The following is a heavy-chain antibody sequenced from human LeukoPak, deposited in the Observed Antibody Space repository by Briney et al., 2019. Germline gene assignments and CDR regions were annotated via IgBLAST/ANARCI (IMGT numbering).Heavy chain of an antibody. Sequence: GGSLRLSCAASGFTFSSYWMSWVRQAPGKGLEWVAVIWNDGTNRYYADSVKGRFTISRDISKNTLYLQMNSLRAEDTAVYYCATDGSSGYFGYWGQGTLVTVSS. V-gene: IGHV3-33*08. D-gene: IGHD3-22*01. CDR1: GFTFSSYW. CDR2: IWNDGTNR. CDR3: ATDGSSGYFGY. J-gene: IGHJ4*02.